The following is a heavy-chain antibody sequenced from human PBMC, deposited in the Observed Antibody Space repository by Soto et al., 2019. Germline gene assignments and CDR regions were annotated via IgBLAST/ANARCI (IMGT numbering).Heavy chain of an antibody. Sequence: EVQLVESGGGLIQPGGSLRLSCAASGFTVSSNYMSWVRQAPGKGLEWVSVIYSGGSTYYADSVKGRFTISRDNSKNTLYLQMNSLRAEDTAVYYCARVGSSSWSPGWFDPWGQGTLVTVSS. D-gene: IGHD6-13*01. CDR2: IYSGGST. CDR1: GFTVSSNY. J-gene: IGHJ5*02. V-gene: IGHV3-53*01. CDR3: ARVGSSSWSPGWFDP.